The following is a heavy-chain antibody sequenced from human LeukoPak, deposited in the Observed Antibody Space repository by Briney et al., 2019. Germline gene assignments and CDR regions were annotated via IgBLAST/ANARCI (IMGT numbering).Heavy chain of an antibody. Sequence: SETLSLTCTVSGYSISSGYYWGWIRQPPRKGLEWIGYIYYTETSYNPSLKSRVTISADTSKNQFSLKLYSVTAADTAVYYCATRKLGNDYWGQGTLVTVSS. J-gene: IGHJ4*02. V-gene: IGHV4-38-2*02. CDR2: IYYTET. CDR1: GYSISSGYY. CDR3: ATRKLGNDY. D-gene: IGHD7-27*01.